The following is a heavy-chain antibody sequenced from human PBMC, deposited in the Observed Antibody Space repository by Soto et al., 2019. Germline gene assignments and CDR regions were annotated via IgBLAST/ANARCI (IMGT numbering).Heavy chain of an antibody. CDR3: AKAHCSGGTCYCASDY. V-gene: IGHV3-23*01. D-gene: IGHD2-15*01. Sequence: GGSLRLSCAASGFTFSSYAMSWVRQAPGKGLEWVSAVSGNGGSTYHADSVKGRFTISRDNSKNTLYLQMNSLRDEDTAVYYCAKAHCSGGTCYCASDYWGQGTLVTVSS. CDR2: VSGNGGST. J-gene: IGHJ4*02. CDR1: GFTFSSYA.